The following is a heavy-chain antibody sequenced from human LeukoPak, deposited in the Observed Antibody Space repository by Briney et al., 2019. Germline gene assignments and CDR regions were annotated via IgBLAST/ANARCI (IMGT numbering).Heavy chain of an antibody. CDR3: VTPLCSSTWRLDY. CDR2: IDSGGRRT. CDR1: GFRFGNYA. V-gene: IGHV3-64D*06. Sequence: PGGSLRLSCSVSGFRFGNYAMHWVRQAPGKGLEYVSTIDSGGRRTYYGDSVKGRFIISRDNSKNVLYLQMNSVRPEDTAVYHCVTPLCSSTWRLDYWGQGTLVTVSS. D-gene: IGHD6-13*01. J-gene: IGHJ4*02.